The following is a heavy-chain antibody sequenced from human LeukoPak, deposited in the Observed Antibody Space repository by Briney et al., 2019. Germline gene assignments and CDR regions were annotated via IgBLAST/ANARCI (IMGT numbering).Heavy chain of an antibody. CDR3: ARDLDCSSISCYGLRGAFGI. J-gene: IGHJ3*02. D-gene: IGHD2-2*01. V-gene: IGHV3-48*03. Sequence: PGGSLRLSCAASGFTFSSYEMNWVRQAPGKGLEWVSYITSSGSTRYYGDSMKGRFTISRDNAKNSLYLQMNSLRAEDTAVYYCARDLDCSSISCYGLRGAFGIWGQGTMVTVSS. CDR2: ITSSGSTR. CDR1: GFTFSSYE.